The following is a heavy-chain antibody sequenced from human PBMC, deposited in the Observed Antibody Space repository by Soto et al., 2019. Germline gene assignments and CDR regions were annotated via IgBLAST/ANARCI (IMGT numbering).Heavy chain of an antibody. CDR1: GSIFSGYG. J-gene: IGHJ4*02. V-gene: IGHV3-33*01. CDR2: IWYDGSNK. D-gene: IGHD1-7*01. CDR3: ARDAIGGTAFREYFDY. Sequence: QVQLVESGGGVVQPGRSLRLSCVVPGSIFSGYGMHWVRQAPGKGLEWVAVIWYDGSNKYYADSVEGRFTISRDNSKNTLYLQMDSLRVEDTAVYYCARDAIGGTAFREYFDYWGQGTLVTVSS.